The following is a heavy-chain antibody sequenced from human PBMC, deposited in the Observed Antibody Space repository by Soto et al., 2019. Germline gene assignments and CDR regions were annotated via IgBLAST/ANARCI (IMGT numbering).Heavy chain of an antibody. Sequence: PSETLSLTCTVSGGSISSGGYYWSWIRQHPGKGLEWIGYIYYSGSTYYNPSLKSRVTISVGTSKNQFSLKLSSVTAADTAVYYCARDLKVLAARPNYYYGMDVWGQGTTVTVSS. J-gene: IGHJ6*02. D-gene: IGHD6-6*01. CDR2: IYYSGST. CDR3: ARDLKVLAARPNYYYGMDV. CDR1: GGSISSGGYY. V-gene: IGHV4-31*03.